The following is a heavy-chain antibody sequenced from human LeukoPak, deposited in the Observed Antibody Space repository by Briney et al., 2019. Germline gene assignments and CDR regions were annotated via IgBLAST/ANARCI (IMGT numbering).Heavy chain of an antibody. CDR1: GGSISSGGYC. CDR3: ATYQGYCSGGSCYSHYYYGMDV. V-gene: IGHV4-31*03. D-gene: IGHD2-15*01. Sequence: SETLSLTCTVSGGSISSGGYCWSWIRQHPGRGLELIVYICYSEGTYYNPSLKSRVTISVDTSKNQFSLKLSSVTAADTAVYYCATYQGYCSGGSCYSHYYYGMDVWGQGTTVTVSS. J-gene: IGHJ6*02. CDR2: ICYSEGT.